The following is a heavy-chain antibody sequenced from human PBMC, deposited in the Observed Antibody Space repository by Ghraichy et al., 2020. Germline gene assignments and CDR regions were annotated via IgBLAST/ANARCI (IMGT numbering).Heavy chain of an antibody. CDR3: APQRSDSSSGAGDY. V-gene: IGHV4-39*01. J-gene: IGHJ4*02. Sequence: SETLSLTCTVSGGSISSSSYYWGWIRQPPGKGLEWIGSIYYSGSTYYNPSLKSRVTISVDTSKNQFSLKLSSVTAADTAVYYCAPQRSDSSSGAGDYWGQGTLVTVSS. CDR1: GGSISSSSYY. CDR2: IYYSGST. D-gene: IGHD6-6*01.